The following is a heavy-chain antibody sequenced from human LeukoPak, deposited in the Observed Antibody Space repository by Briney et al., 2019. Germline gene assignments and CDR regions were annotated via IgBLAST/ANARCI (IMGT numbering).Heavy chain of an antibody. CDR2: IYHSGST. V-gene: IGHV4-30-2*01. Sequence: MPSQTLSLTCAVSGGSISSGGYSWSWIRQPPGKGLEWIGYIYHSGSTYYNPSLKSRVTISVDRSKNQFSLKLSSVTAADTAVYYCARTVAGNYYYYGMDVWGQGTTVTVSS. J-gene: IGHJ6*02. CDR3: ARTVAGNYYYYGMDV. D-gene: IGHD6-19*01. CDR1: GGSISSGGYS.